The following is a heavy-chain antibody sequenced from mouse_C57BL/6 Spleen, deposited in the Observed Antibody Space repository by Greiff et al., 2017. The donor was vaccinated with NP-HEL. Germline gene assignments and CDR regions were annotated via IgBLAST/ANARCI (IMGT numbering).Heavy chain of an antibody. D-gene: IGHD1-1*01. V-gene: IGHV5-9*01. CDR3: ARHEGYYYGSSYDYAMDY. Sequence: EVHLVESGGGLVKPGGSLKLSCAASGFTFSSYTMSWVRQTPEKRLEWVATISGGGGNTYYPDSVKGRFTISRDNAKNTLYLQMSSLRSEDTALYYCARHEGYYYGSSYDYAMDYWGQGTSVTVSS. CDR2: ISGGGGNT. CDR1: GFTFSSYT. J-gene: IGHJ4*01.